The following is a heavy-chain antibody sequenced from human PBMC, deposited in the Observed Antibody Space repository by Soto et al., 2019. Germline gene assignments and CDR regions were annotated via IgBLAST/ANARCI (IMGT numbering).Heavy chain of an antibody. Sequence: GGSLRLSCAASGFTFSTYSMHWVRQAPGKGLEWVALISYDGNNKYYADSVKGRFTISRDNSKNTLYLQMNSLRAEDTAVFHCARDGERGYSYGYCFDPWGQGTLVTVSS. D-gene: IGHD5-18*01. CDR3: ARDGERGYSYGYCFDP. J-gene: IGHJ5*02. CDR1: GFTFSTYS. V-gene: IGHV3-30-3*01. CDR2: ISYDGNNK.